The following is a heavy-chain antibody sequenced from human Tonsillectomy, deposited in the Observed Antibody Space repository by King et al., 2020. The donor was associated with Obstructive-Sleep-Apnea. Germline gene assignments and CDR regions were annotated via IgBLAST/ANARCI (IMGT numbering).Heavy chain of an antibody. Sequence: VTLKESGPVLVKPPETLTLTCTVSGFSLSNARMGVSWIRQPPGKALEWLAHIFSNDEKSYSRSLKSRLTISKDTSKSQVALTMTNVDPVDTATYYCARGFGDFFGRFDYWGQGTLVTVSS. V-gene: IGHV2-26*01. D-gene: IGHD3-10*01. CDR3: ARGFGDFFGRFDY. CDR2: IFSNDEK. J-gene: IGHJ4*02. CDR1: GFSLSNARMG.